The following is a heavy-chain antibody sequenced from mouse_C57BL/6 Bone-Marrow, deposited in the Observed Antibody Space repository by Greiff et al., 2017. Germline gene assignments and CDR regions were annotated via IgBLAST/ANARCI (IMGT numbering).Heavy chain of an antibody. V-gene: IGHV5-6*01. D-gene: IGHD1-1*01. J-gene: IGHJ2*01. CDR1: GFTFSSYG. CDR3: ARQGITTVVAPYYFDY. CDR2: ISSGGSYT. Sequence: EVKLVESGGDLVKPGGSLKLSCAASGFTFSSYGMSWVRQTPDKRLEWVATISSGGSYTYYPDSVKGRFTISRDNANNTLYLQMSSLKSEDTAMYYCARQGITTVVAPYYFDYWGQGTTLTVSS.